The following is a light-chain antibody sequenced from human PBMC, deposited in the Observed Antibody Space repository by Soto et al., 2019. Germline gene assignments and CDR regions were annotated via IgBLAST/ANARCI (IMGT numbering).Light chain of an antibody. V-gene: IGKV3-20*01. CDR2: GAS. J-gene: IGKJ1*01. Sequence: IVLTQSPGTLSLSPGERASLSCRASQSVSSSYLAWYQQKPGQAPRLLIYGASSRATGIPDRFSGSGSGTDFTLTISRLEPEDFAVYYCQQYSISSTFGEGAKVDI. CDR3: QQYSISST. CDR1: QSVSSSY.